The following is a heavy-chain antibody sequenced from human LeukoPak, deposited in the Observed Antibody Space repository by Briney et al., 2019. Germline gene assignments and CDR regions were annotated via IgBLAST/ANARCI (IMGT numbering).Heavy chain of an antibody. J-gene: IGHJ2*01. D-gene: IGHD4-23*01. CDR2: IFYSGTT. CDR1: GGSITYYY. CDR3: ARSETGYYGGKDSWYFDL. Sequence: SETLSLTCTVSGGSITYYYWSWIRQTPGKGLEWIGHIFYSGTTNYNPSLKSRVTNYNPSLKSRVTISVDTSKNQFSLKLSSVTAEDTAVYYSARSETGYYGGKDSWYFDLWGRGTLVTVSS. V-gene: IGHV4-59*12.